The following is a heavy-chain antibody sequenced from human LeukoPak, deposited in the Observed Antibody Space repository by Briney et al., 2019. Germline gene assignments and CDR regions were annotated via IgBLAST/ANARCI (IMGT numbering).Heavy chain of an antibody. Sequence: PSETLSLTCTVSGGSISTYYWNWIRQPPGKGLEWIGYIYHSGSSNYNPSLQSRVTISVDTSKNQFSLNLNSVTAADTAVYYCARGGAARLHFQNWGQGTLVTVSS. CDR3: ARGGAARLHFQN. V-gene: IGHV4-59*01. D-gene: IGHD6-6*01. CDR1: GGSISTYY. CDR2: IYHSGSS. J-gene: IGHJ1*01.